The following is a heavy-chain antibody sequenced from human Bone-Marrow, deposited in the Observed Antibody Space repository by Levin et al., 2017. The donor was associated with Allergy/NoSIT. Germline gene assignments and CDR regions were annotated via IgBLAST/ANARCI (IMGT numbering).Heavy chain of an antibody. Sequence: SQTLSLTCTVSGGSISSSAHYWGWIRQPPGKELEWIVTISHSGNTYYNPSLKSRVTISVDTSKNQFSLKLSSVTAADTAVYYCAREGTPQSWDYWGQGALVTVSS. CDR2: ISHSGNT. CDR3: AREGTPQSWDY. CDR1: GGSISSSAHY. J-gene: IGHJ4*02. V-gene: IGHV4-39*07. D-gene: IGHD1-14*01.